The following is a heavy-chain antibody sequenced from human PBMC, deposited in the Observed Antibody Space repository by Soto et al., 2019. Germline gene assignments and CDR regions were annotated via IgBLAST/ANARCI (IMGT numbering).Heavy chain of an antibody. CDR3: ARDACISTSCYRYFDY. D-gene: IGHD2-2*01. V-gene: IGHV2-5*02. Sequence: SGPTLVNPTQTLTLTCTFSGFSLSTSGVGVGWIRQPPGKALEWLALIYWDDDKHYSPSLKSRLTITKDTSKKQVVLTMTNMDPVDTATYYCARDACISTSCYRYFDYWGQGALVTVSS. CDR2: IYWDDDK. CDR1: GFSLSTSGVG. J-gene: IGHJ4*02.